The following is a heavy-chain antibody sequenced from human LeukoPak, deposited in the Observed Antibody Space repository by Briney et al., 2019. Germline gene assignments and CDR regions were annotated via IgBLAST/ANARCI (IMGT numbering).Heavy chain of an antibody. Sequence: GGSLRLSCAASGFTFSSYGMHWVRQAPGKGLEWVAVISYDGSNKYYADSVKGRFTISRDNSKNTLYLQMNSLRAEDTAVYYCAKGGRYSGYDYSSWGQGTLVTVSS. CDR3: AKGGRYSGYDYSS. CDR2: ISYDGSNK. V-gene: IGHV3-30*18. CDR1: GFTFSSYG. J-gene: IGHJ5*02. D-gene: IGHD5-12*01.